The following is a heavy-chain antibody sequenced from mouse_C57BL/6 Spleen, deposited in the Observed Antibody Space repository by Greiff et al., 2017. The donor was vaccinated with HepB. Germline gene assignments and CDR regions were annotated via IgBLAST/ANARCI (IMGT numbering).Heavy chain of an antibody. J-gene: IGHJ3*01. V-gene: IGHV1-72*01. CDR3: ASGTGFFFAY. CDR2: IDPNSGGT. D-gene: IGHD3-3*01. Sequence: QVQLQQPGAELVKPGASVKLSCKASGYTFTSYWLHWVKQRPGRGLEWIGRIDPNSGGTKYNEKFKSKSTLTVDKPSSKAYMQLSRLTSEDSAVYYCASGTGFFFAYWGQGTLVTVAA. CDR1: GYTFTSYW.